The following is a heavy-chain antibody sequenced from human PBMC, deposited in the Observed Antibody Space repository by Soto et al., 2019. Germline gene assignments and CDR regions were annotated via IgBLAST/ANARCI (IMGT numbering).Heavy chain of an antibody. CDR1: GGSISSGGYS. D-gene: IGHD4-17*01. CDR3: ARGFGVTTNPPGH. Sequence: PSETLSLTCAVSGGSISSGGYSWSWIRQPPGKGLEWIGYIYHSGSTYYNPSLKSRVTMSLDTSKKEFSLKLTSVTAADTAVYYCARGFGVTTNPPGHWGQGTLVTVSS. V-gene: IGHV4-30-2*01. CDR2: IYHSGST. J-gene: IGHJ4*02.